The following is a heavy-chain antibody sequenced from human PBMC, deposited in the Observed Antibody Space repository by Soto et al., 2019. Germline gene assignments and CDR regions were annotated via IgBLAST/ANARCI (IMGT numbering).Heavy chain of an antibody. CDR2: IKQDGSEK. J-gene: IGHJ5*02. CDR1: GFTFSSYW. D-gene: IGHD7-27*01. Sequence: EVQLVESGGGLVQPGGSLRLSCAASGFTFSSYWMSWVRQAPGKGLEWVANIKQDGSEKYYVDSVKGRFTISRDNAKNSLYLQMNSLRAEHTAVYYCARGLGIRGNWFDPWGQGTLVTVSS. CDR3: ARGLGIRGNWFDP. V-gene: IGHV3-7*01.